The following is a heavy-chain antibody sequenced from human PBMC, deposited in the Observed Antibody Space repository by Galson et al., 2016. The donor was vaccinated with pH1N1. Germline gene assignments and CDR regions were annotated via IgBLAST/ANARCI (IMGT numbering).Heavy chain of an antibody. V-gene: IGHV3-23*01. Sequence: SLRLSCAASGFTFSNHGMHWVRQAPGKGLEWVSGISGSGTSANYADSVKGRFTIFRDNSKNTLYLQMNSLRVEDTAIYYCAKGYYHDSSGYSIFDYWGQGTLVAVSS. J-gene: IGHJ4*02. D-gene: IGHD3-22*01. CDR2: ISGSGTSA. CDR3: AKGYYHDSSGYSIFDY. CDR1: GFTFSNHG.